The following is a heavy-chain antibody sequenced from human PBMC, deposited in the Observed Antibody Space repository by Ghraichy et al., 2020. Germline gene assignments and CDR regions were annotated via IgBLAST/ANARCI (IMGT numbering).Heavy chain of an antibody. CDR1: GFTFSSYW. J-gene: IGHJ6*02. V-gene: IGHV3-7*01. CDR2: IKQDGSEK. D-gene: IGHD3-10*01. CDR3: ARDDYGSAGRYYYYGMDV. Sequence: GGSLRLSCAASGFTFSSYWMSWVRQAPGKGLEWVANIKQDGSEKYYVDSVKGRFTISRDNAKNSLYLQMNSLRAEDTAVYYCARDDYGSAGRYYYYGMDVWGQGTTVTVSS.